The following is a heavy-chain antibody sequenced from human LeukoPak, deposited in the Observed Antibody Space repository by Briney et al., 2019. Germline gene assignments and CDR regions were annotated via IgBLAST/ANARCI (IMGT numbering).Heavy chain of an antibody. V-gene: IGHV3-30*02. J-gene: IGHJ4*02. D-gene: IGHD3-10*01. CDR3: AKAVGGSGSYYSPFDY. Sequence: PGGSLRLSCAASGFTFSSYGMHWVRQAPGKGLEWVAFIRYDGSNKYYADSVKGRFTISNDNSKNTLYLQMNGLRAEDTAVYYCAKAVGGSGSYYSPFDYWGQGTLVTVSS. CDR1: GFTFSSYG. CDR2: IRYDGSNK.